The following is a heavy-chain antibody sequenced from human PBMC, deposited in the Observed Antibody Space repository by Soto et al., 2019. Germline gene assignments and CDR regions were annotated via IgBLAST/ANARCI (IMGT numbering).Heavy chain of an antibody. CDR1: GYTFTSYG. CDR2: ISAYNGNT. CDR3: ARSRTGTTPGHLLDI. D-gene: IGHD1-1*01. V-gene: IGHV1-18*01. J-gene: IGHJ3*02. Sequence: QVQLVQSGAEVKKPGASVKVSCKASGYTFTSYGISWVRQAPGQGLEWMGWISAYNGNTNYAQQLQGRVTMTTDTSTSTAYMELRSLRSDDTAGYYCARSRTGTTPGHLLDIWGQGTMVTVSS.